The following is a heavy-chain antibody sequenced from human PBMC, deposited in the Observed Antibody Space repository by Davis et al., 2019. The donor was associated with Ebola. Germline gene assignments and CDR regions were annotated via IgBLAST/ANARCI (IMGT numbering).Heavy chain of an antibody. CDR3: ARVKRPHVLLWFGPLDY. J-gene: IGHJ4*02. D-gene: IGHD3-10*01. Sequence: ASVKVSCKASGYTFTSYAMHWVRQAPGQRLEWMGWISAGNGNTKYSQKFQGRVTITRDTSASTAYMELSSLRSEDTAVYYCARVKRPHVLLWFGPLDYWGQGTLVTVSS. V-gene: IGHV1-3*01. CDR2: ISAGNGNT. CDR1: GYTFTSYA.